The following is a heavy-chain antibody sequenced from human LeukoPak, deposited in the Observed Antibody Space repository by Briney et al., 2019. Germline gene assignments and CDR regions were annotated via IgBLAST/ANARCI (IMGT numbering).Heavy chain of an antibody. CDR2: ISNDGSRK. CDR1: GFTFSRHG. V-gene: IGHV3-30*03. Sequence: PGGSLRLSCAPSGFTFSRHGMHWVGQAQGKGLEWVAIISNDGSRKYYAHSVEGRFTISRDNSKNTLYLQMDSLRAEDTAVYYCARDRAWNYFDYWGQGTLVTVSS. D-gene: IGHD3-3*01. CDR3: ARDRAWNYFDY. J-gene: IGHJ4*02.